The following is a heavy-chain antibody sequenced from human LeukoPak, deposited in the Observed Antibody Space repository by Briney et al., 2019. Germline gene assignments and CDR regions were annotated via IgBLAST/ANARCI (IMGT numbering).Heavy chain of an antibody. Sequence: SETLSLTCTVSGGSIDNSHYYWGWIRQPPGEGLEWIASIHYSGSTHYNPSLKSRVTISVDTSKNQFSLKLSSVTAADTAVYYCARGWGYSSSWYPAFDIWGQGTMVTVSS. V-gene: IGHV4-39*07. CDR1: GGSIDNSHYY. CDR3: ARGWGYSSSWYPAFDI. CDR2: IHYSGST. J-gene: IGHJ3*02. D-gene: IGHD6-13*01.